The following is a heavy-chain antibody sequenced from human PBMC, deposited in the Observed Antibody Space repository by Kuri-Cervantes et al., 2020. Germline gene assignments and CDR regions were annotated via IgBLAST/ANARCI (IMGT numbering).Heavy chain of an antibody. CDR1: GGSISSYY. D-gene: IGHD3-16*01. J-gene: IGHJ4*02. Sequence: SETLSLTCTVSGGSISSYYWSWIRQPPGKGLEWIGYIYYSGSTNYNPSPKSRVTISVDTSKNQFSLKLSSVTAADTAVYYCARSPSDYVRYFDYWGQGTLVTVSS. CDR3: ARSPSDYVRYFDY. CDR2: IYYSGST. V-gene: IGHV4-59*01.